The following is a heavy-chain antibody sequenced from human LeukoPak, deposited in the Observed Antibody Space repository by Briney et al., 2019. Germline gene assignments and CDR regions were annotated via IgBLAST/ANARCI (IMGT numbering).Heavy chain of an antibody. CDR3: TTERWDGSRHLHYFDY. CDR1: GFTFSNAW. D-gene: IGHD6-13*01. Sequence: GGSLRLSCAASGFTFSNAWMSWVRQAPGKGLEWVGRIKTKADGETTDYAAPVKGRFTISRDDSKNTLHLQMNSLKTEDTAVYYCTTERWDGSRHLHYFDYWGQGTLVTVSS. CDR2: IKTKADGETT. V-gene: IGHV3-15*01. J-gene: IGHJ4*02.